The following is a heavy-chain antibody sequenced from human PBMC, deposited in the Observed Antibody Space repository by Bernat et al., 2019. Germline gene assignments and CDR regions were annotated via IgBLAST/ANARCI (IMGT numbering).Heavy chain of an antibody. J-gene: IGHJ6*02. CDR3: ARDLGIAVADMVWYGMDV. V-gene: IGHV3-11*05. D-gene: IGHD6-19*01. CDR2: ISSSSSYT. CDR1: GFTFSDYY. Sequence: QVQLVESGGGLVKPGGSLRLSCAASGFTFSDYYMSWIRQAPGKGLEWVSYISSSSSYTNYADSVKGRFTISRDNAKNSLYLQMNSLRAEDTAVYYCARDLGIAVADMVWYGMDVWGQGTTVTVSS.